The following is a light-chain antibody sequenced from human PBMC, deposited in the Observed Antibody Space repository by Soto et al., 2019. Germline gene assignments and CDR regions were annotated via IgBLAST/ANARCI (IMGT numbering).Light chain of an antibody. Sequence: QSVLTQPPSASGTPGQRVTISCSGSSSNIGSNTVNWYQQLPGTAPKLLIYSNDRRPSGVPDRFSGSKSGTSASLAISGLQSEDAADYYCAAWDDSLNGPVFGTGTKVTVL. CDR1: SSNIGSNT. V-gene: IGLV1-44*01. CDR3: AAWDDSLNGPV. J-gene: IGLJ1*01. CDR2: SND.